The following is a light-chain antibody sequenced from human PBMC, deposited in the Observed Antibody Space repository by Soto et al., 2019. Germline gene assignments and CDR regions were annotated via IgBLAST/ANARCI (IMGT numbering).Light chain of an antibody. CDR1: QSISIW. V-gene: IGKV1-5*03. CDR3: QQYNSYSRT. Sequence: DIQMTQSPSTLSASVGGRVTITCRASQSISIWLAWYQQKPGKAPKILIYKASSLESGVPSRFSGSGSGTEFTLTISSLQPDDFATYYCQQYNSYSRTFGQGTKVDIK. CDR2: KAS. J-gene: IGKJ1*01.